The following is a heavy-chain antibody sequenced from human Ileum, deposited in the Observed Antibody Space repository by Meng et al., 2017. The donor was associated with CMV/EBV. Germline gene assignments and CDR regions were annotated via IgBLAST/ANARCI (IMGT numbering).Heavy chain of an antibody. J-gene: IGHJ4*02. CDR1: GGSMCSYY. Sequence: QAAVPESGPGRVEPSATLSLTCTVSGGSMCSYYWSWIRQPAGKGLEWIGRIYTSGSSNYNSSLKSRVTMSVDTSKNQFSMKLNSVTAADTAVYYCAREGPTDWGRALDYWGQGTLVTVSS. V-gene: IGHV4-4*07. CDR3: AREGPTDWGRALDY. CDR2: IYTSGSS. D-gene: IGHD7-27*01.